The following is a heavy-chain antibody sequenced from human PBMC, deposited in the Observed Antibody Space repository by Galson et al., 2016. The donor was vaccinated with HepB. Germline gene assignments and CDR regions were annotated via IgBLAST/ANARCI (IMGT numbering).Heavy chain of an antibody. Sequence: TLSLTCTVSGGSISSGEHYWSWIRQHPGKGLEWIGFLYYRGNTYYNPSLKSRVSIPGDTSQNQFSLKLSSVTAADTAVYYCARTGAGQFDYWGQGTLVTVSS. D-gene: IGHD7-27*01. J-gene: IGHJ4*02. CDR3: ARTGAGQFDY. CDR1: GGSISSGEHY. V-gene: IGHV4-31*03. CDR2: LYYRGNT.